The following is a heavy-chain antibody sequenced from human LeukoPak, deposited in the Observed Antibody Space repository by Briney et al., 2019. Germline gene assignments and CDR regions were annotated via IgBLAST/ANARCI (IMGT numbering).Heavy chain of an antibody. Sequence: GGSLRLSCAASGFTFSSYGMHWVRQAPGKGLEWVAVIWYDGSNKYYADSVKGRFTISRDNSKNTLYLQMNGLRAEDTAVYYCAKESSSGSYLDYWGQGTLVTVSS. CDR2: IWYDGSNK. V-gene: IGHV3-33*06. D-gene: IGHD1-26*01. J-gene: IGHJ4*02. CDR3: AKESSSGSYLDY. CDR1: GFTFSSYG.